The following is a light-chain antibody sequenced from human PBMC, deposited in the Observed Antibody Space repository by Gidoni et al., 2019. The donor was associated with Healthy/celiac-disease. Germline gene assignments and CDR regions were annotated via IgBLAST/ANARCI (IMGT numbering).Light chain of an antibody. Sequence: EIVMTQSPATLSVSPGERATLSCRASQSVSSNLAWYQQKPGQAPRLLIYGASTRATGIPARFSGSGSGTEFTLTISSLQSEDFAVYYCQQYNNWPPGTFXGXTKVEIK. CDR1: QSVSSN. CDR2: GAS. J-gene: IGKJ4*01. V-gene: IGKV3-15*01. CDR3: QQYNNWPPGT.